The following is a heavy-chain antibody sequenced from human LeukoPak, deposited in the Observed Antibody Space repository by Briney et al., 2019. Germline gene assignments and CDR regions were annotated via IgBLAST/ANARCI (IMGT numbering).Heavy chain of an antibody. CDR1: GGSISSSSYY. CDR2: IYYSGST. Sequence: SETLSLTCTVSGGSISSSSYYWGWIRQPPGKGMEWIGIIYYSGSTYYNPSLKSRVTISVDTSKNQFSLKLSSVTAADTAVYYCARQYYTGFFDYWGQGTLVTVSS. V-gene: IGHV4-39*01. D-gene: IGHD3-3*01. CDR3: ARQYYTGFFDY. J-gene: IGHJ4*02.